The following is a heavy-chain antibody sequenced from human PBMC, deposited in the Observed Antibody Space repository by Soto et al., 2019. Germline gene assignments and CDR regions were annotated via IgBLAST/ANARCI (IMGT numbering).Heavy chain of an antibody. CDR3: ATKDLSCCSTTCFPDH. J-gene: IGHJ5*02. V-gene: IGHV3-30*03. D-gene: IGHD2-2*01. Sequence: QVQLVESGGGVVQPGRSLRLSCAASGFTFSAYGMHWVRQAPGKGLEWVAVTSFDGSYKYYADSVKGRFTISRDNSRNTLFLQMNSLRRDDTAIYYCATKDLSCCSTTCFPDHWGPGTLVTVSS. CDR1: GFTFSAYG. CDR2: TSFDGSYK.